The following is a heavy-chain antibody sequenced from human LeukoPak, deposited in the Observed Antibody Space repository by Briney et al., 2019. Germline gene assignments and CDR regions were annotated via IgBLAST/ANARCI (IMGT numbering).Heavy chain of an antibody. CDR3: ARGHDYYGSGRQSWFDP. Sequence: SETLSLTCTVSGGSISNKYWSWIRQPPGKGLEWIGYIYYSGNTNYNPSLKSRVTILVDTSKNQVSLKLSSVTAADTAVYFCARGHDYYGSGRQSWFDPWGQGTLVTVSS. CDR2: IYYSGNT. J-gene: IGHJ5*02. V-gene: IGHV4-59*01. D-gene: IGHD3-10*01. CDR1: GGSISNKY.